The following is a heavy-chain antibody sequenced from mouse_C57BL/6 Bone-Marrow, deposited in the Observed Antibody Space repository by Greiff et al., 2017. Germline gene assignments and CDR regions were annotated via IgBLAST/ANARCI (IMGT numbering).Heavy chain of an antibody. V-gene: IGHV1-59*01. D-gene: IGHD3-2*02. CDR2: IDPSDSYT. Sequence: VQLQQPGAELVRPGTSVKLSCKASGYTFTSYWMHWVQQRPGQGLEWIGVIDPSDSYTNYNQKFKGKATLTVDTSSSTAYMQLSSLTSEDSAVYYCAKTAQAWEFAYWGQGTLVTVSA. CDR1: GYTFTSYW. J-gene: IGHJ3*01. CDR3: AKTAQAWEFAY.